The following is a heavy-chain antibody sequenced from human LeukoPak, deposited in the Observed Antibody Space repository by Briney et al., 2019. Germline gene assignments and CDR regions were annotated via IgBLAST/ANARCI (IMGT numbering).Heavy chain of an antibody. CDR1: GYTFTSYG. V-gene: IGHV1-18*01. D-gene: IGHD6-6*01. CDR2: ISAYNGNT. Sequence: ASVKVSCKASGYTFTSYGISWVRQAPGQGLEWMGWISAYNGNTNYAQKLQGRVTMTTDTSTSTAYMELRSLRSDDTAVYYCARDEGSLARAEYFQHWGQGTLVTVSS. J-gene: IGHJ1*01. CDR3: ARDEGSLARAEYFQH.